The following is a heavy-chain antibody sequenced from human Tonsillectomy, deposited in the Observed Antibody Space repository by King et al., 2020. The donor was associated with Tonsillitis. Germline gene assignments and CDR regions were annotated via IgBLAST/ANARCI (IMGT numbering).Heavy chain of an antibody. CDR2: ISYSGST. D-gene: IGHD3-10*01. J-gene: IGHJ6*03. V-gene: IGHV4-59*01. CDR3: ARARFGYYMDV. CDR1: GGSISSYY. Sequence: QLQESGPGLVKPSETLSLTCTVSGGSISSYYWSWIRQPPGKGLEWVGYISYSGSTNYNPPLKSRVTISVDTSKNQFSLKLSSVTAADTAVYYCARARFGYYMDVWGKGTTVTVAS.